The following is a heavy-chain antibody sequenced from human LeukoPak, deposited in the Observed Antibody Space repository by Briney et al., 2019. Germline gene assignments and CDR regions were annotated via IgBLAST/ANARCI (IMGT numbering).Heavy chain of an antibody. J-gene: IGHJ6*03. D-gene: IGHD4-11*01. CDR1: GGSISSYY. V-gene: IGHV4-59*01. CDR2: IYYSGST. CDR3: ARDRMLMTTVRIGYMDV. Sequence: PSETLSLTCTVSGGSISSYYWSWIRQPPGKGLEWIGYIYYSGSTNYNPSLKSRVTISVDTSKNRFSLKLSSVTAADTAVYYCARDRMLMTTVRIGYMDVWGKGTTVTVSS.